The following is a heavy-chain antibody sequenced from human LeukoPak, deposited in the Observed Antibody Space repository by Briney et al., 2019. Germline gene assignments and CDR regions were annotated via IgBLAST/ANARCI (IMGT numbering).Heavy chain of an antibody. CDR3: AKVVQYTASTGTGLDY. CDR1: GFTFFNYG. V-gene: IGHV3-33*06. D-gene: IGHD6-13*01. CDR2: IWYDGSYK. Sequence: GGSLRLSCAASGFTFFNYGMYWVRQAPGKGLDWVAVIWYDGSYKYYADSVRGRFTISRDNSKNTLYLHMDGLRAEDTATYYCAKVVQYTASTGTGLDYWGRGTLVTVSS. J-gene: IGHJ4*02.